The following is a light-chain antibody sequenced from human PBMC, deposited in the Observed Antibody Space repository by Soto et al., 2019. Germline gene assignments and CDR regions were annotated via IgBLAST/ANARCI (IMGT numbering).Light chain of an antibody. CDR2: AAS. V-gene: IGKV1-39*01. CDR3: QQSYNKWT. CDR1: QSIGSH. Sequence: DIYVTQSPPSLSASVGDRITITCRASQSIGSHLNWYQHKPGKVPELLISAASSLESGVPSRFSGSGSGTDFTLTISSLQPEDFATYYCQQSYNKWTFGQGTTVEL. J-gene: IGKJ1*01.